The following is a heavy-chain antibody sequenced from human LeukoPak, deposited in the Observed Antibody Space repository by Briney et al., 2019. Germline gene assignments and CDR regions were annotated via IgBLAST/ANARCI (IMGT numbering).Heavy chain of an antibody. CDR3: ASCIVVVPAASEYYYYYMDV. Sequence: ASVKVSCKASGGTFSSYAISWVRQAPGQGLEWMGGIIPIFGTANYAQKFQGRVTITTDESTSTAYMELSSLRSEDTAVYYCASCIVVVPAASEYYYYYMDVWGKGTTVTVSS. D-gene: IGHD2-2*01. J-gene: IGHJ6*03. CDR1: GGTFSSYA. V-gene: IGHV1-69*05. CDR2: IIPIFGTA.